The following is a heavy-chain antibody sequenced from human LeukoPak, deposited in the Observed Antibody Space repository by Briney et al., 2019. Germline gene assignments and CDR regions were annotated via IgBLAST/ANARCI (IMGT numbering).Heavy chain of an antibody. CDR3: ARALEIAAAGPYYYYTDV. CDR1: GGSISSYY. J-gene: IGHJ6*03. CDR2: IYYSGST. V-gene: IGHV4-59*01. Sequence: SETLSLTCTVSGGSISSYYWSWSRQPPGKGLEWIGYIYYSGSTNYNPSLKSRVTISVDTSKNQFSLKLSSVTAADPAVYYCARALEIAAAGPYYYYTDVWGKGTTVTVSS. D-gene: IGHD6-13*01.